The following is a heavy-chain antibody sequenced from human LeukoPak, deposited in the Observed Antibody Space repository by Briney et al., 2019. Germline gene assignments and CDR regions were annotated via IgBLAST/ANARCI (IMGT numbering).Heavy chain of an antibody. CDR2: ITGSGSGA. V-gene: IGHV3-23*01. J-gene: IGHJ4*02. D-gene: IGHD2-21*02. Sequence: QSGGSLRLSCTASGFTFSSHAMTWVRQPAGKGLQWVSSITGSGSGAYYADSVKGRVTISRDNSKNTLFLQMDSLRAEDPAMYYCAKVRGDHATLQDDFDYWGQGTLVTVSS. CDR3: AKVRGDHATLQDDFDY. CDR1: GFTFSSHA.